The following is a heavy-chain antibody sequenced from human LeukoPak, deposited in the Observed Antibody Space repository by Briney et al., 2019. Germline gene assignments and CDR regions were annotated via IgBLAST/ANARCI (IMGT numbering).Heavy chain of an antibody. CDR1: GFTFNAYN. CDR3: AREGFDSSVY. D-gene: IGHD3-22*01. V-gene: IGHV1-18*04. Sequence: GASVKVSCKASGFTFNAYNIHWVRQAPGQGLEWMGWISPYNGNTNYAQKLQGRVTMTTDTSTSTAYMELRSLRSDDTAVYYCAREGFDSSVYWGQGTLVTVSS. J-gene: IGHJ4*02. CDR2: ISPYNGNT.